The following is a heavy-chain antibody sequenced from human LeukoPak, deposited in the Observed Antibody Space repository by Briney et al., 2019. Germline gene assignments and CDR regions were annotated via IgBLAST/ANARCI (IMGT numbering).Heavy chain of an antibody. CDR3: ATHQLDAGWDYMDV. D-gene: IGHD6-19*01. V-gene: IGHV3-23*01. CDR2: ISGSGGST. Sequence: GGSLRLSCAASGFTFSSYAMSWVRQAPGKGLEWVSGISGSGGSTYYADSVKGRFTISRDNSKNTLYLQMNSLRAEDTAVYYRATHQLDAGWDYMDVWGKGTTVTVSS. J-gene: IGHJ6*03. CDR1: GFTFSSYA.